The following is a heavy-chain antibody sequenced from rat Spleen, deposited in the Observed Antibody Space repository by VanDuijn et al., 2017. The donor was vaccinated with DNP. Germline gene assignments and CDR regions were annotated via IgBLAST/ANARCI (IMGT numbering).Heavy chain of an antibody. CDR1: GFTFSNYY. CDR2: ISISGSRT. Sequence: EVQLVESGGGLVQPGRSLKLSCAASGFTFSNYYMAWVRQAPKKGLEWVATISISGSRTSYPDSVKGRFTISRDNANSSLYLQMNSLKSEDTATYNCARQRVMYTTATGFAYWGQGTLVTVSS. J-gene: IGHJ3*01. D-gene: IGHD1-6*01. V-gene: IGHV5-25*01. CDR3: ARQRVMYTTATGFAY.